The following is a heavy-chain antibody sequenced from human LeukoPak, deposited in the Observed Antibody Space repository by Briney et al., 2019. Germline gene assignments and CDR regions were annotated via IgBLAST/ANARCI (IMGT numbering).Heavy chain of an antibody. CDR1: GGSVRNHC. J-gene: IGHJ4*02. CDR3: ARERPGFGVVVTDH. CDR2: ICNSGST. V-gene: IGHV4-59*02. Sequence: SETLSLTCTVSGGSVRNHCWSWIRQPPGKGLAWIGYICNSGSTNYNPSLKSRVTMSVDTSKNQFSLKLSSVTAADTAVYCCARERPGFGVVVTDHWGQGSLVTVSS. D-gene: IGHD3-3*01.